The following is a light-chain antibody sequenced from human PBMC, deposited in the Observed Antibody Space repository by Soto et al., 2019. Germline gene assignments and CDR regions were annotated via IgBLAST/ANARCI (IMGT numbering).Light chain of an antibody. V-gene: IGKV3-15*01. Sequence: EIVMTQSPATLSVSPGERATLSCRASQSVSGNLAWYQQKPGQAPRLLIYGASTRANGIPVRFSGSGSGTEFTLTISSLQSEDFAVYYRQQYNNWFSITFGQGTLLEIK. CDR2: GAS. CDR1: QSVSGN. J-gene: IGKJ5*01. CDR3: QQYNNWFSIT.